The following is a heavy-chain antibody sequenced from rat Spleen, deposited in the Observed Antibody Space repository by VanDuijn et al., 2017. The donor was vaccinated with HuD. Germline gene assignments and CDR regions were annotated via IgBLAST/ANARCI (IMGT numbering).Heavy chain of an antibody. CDR3: ARGWERFAY. J-gene: IGHJ3*01. V-gene: IGHV2-6*01. Sequence: QVQLKESGPGLVQPSQTLSLTCTVSGFSLTSYTVSWVRQPPGKGLEWIAAISSGGNTYYNPALKSRLSISRDTSKSQVFLKMNILQTEDTAMYFCARGWERFAYWGQGTLVTVSS. D-gene: IGHD5-1*01. CDR1: GFSLTSYT. CDR2: ISSGGNT.